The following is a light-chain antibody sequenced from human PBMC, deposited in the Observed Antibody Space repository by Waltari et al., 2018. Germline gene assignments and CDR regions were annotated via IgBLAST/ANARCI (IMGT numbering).Light chain of an antibody. CDR3: AAWDDSLSGCV. V-gene: IGLV1-47*01. CDR1: FSIIGNNY. Sequence: QSVLSQQASASATPGPSVTISFSGSFSIIGNNYVSCYQQLPGTAPKLLICRDNGRPSWVLDQFVGSTHGTAASLAISGVQSDNEAEYYCAAWDDSLSGCVFGGGTKLTVL. CDR2: RDN. J-gene: IGLJ3*02.